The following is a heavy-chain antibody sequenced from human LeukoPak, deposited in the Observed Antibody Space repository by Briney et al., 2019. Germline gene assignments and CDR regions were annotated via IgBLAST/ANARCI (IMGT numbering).Heavy chain of an antibody. CDR3: ARRVVEWFDP. D-gene: IGHD2-15*01. J-gene: IGHJ5*02. CDR2: IYYSGST. Sequence: PSETLSLTCTVSGGSISSSSYYWGWIRQPPGKGLEWIGSIYYSGSTYYNPSLKSRVTISVDTSKNQFSLKLSSVTAADTAVYYCARRVVEWFDPWGQGTLVTVSS. V-gene: IGHV4-39*07. CDR1: GGSISSSSYY.